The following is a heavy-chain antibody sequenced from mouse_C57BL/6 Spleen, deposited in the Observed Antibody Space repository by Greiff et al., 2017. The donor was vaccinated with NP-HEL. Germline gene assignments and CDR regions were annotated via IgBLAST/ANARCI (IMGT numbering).Heavy chain of an antibody. CDR3: ARRAIYYGSSYYAMDY. D-gene: IGHD1-1*01. CDR1: GYAFSSYW. V-gene: IGHV1-80*01. J-gene: IGHJ4*01. Sequence: VQLQQSGAELVKPGASVKISCKASGYAFSSYWMNWVKQRPGKGLEWIGQIYPGDGDTNYNGKFKGKATLTADKSSSTAYMQLSSLTSEDSAVYFCARRAIYYGSSYYAMDYWGQGTSVTVSS. CDR2: IYPGDGDT.